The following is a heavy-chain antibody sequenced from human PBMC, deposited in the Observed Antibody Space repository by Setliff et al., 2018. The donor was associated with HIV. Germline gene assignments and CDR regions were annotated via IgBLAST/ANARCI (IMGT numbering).Heavy chain of an antibody. CDR2: IFYSGTT. CDR1: GAFTTSSLYS. Sequence: NPSETLSLTCSVSGAFTTSSLYSWGWFRQSPGKGLEWIGTIFYSGTTTYNPSLKSRITIAVDTSQNQFSLKLSSVTAADTAIYYCARHDCGGDCPINWFDPWGQGTLVTVSS. J-gene: IGHJ5*02. D-gene: IGHD2-21*02. V-gene: IGHV4-39*01. CDR3: ARHDCGGDCPINWFDP.